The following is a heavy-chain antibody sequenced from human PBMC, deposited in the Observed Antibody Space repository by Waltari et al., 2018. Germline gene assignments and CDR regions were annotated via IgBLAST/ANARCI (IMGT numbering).Heavy chain of an antibody. Sequence: QVQLVESGGGVVQPGRSLRLSCAASGFTFSSYGMHWVRQAPGKGLGWVAVIWYDGSNKYYADSVKGRFTISRDNSKNTLYLQMNSLRAEDTAMYYCAKDGFWSGTTTYYYGMDVWGQGTTVTVSS. CDR1: GFTFSSYG. CDR3: AKDGFWSGTTTYYYGMDV. D-gene: IGHD3-3*01. V-gene: IGHV3-30*18. J-gene: IGHJ6*02. CDR2: IWYDGSNK.